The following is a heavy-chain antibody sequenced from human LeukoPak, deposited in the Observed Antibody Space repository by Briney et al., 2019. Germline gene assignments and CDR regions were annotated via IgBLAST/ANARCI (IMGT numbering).Heavy chain of an antibody. CDR2: ISSDGSNK. CDR1: GFTFSSYA. J-gene: IGHJ5*02. CDR3: AKGVWFDP. V-gene: IGHV3-30-3*01. Sequence: GGSLRLSCAASGFTFSSYAMHWVRQAPGKGLEWVAVISSDGSNKYNADSVKGRFTISRDNSKNTLYLQMNSLRAEDTAVYYCAKGVWFDPWGQGTLVTVSS.